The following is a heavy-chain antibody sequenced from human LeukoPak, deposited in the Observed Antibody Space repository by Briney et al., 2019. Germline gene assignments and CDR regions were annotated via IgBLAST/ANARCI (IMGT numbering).Heavy chain of an antibody. CDR3: ATVYYYGSGSYEYYFDY. V-gene: IGHV1-24*01. CDR1: GYTLTKLS. Sequence: GASVKVSCKVSGYTLTKLSMHWARQAPGKGLEWMGGFDPEDGETIYAQKFQGRVTMTEDTSTDTAYMELSSLRSEDTAVYYCATVYYYGSGSYEYYFDYWGQGTLVTVSS. J-gene: IGHJ4*02. CDR2: FDPEDGET. D-gene: IGHD3-10*01.